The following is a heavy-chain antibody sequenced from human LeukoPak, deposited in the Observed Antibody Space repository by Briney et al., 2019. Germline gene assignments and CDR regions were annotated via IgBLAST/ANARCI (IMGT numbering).Heavy chain of an antibody. D-gene: IGHD3-22*01. CDR2: INWNGGST. J-gene: IGHJ3*02. V-gene: IGHV3-20*01. CDR3: ARDVWTSSGFYWGAFDI. Sequence: GGSLRLSCAASGFTFDDYGMSWVRQAPGKGLEWVSGINWNGGSTGYADSVKGRFIISRDNAKNSLYLQMNSLRAEDTALYHCARDVWTSSGFYWGAFDIWGQGTVVTVSS. CDR1: GFTFDDYG.